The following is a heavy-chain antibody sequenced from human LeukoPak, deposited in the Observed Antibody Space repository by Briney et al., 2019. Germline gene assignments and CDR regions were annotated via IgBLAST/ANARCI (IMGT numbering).Heavy chain of an antibody. CDR3: AREGPCGNSQFDY. V-gene: IGHV3-33*08. CDR1: GFNFRDHW. D-gene: IGHD2/OR15-2a*01. CDR2: IWYDGSNK. Sequence: GGSLRLSCAASGFNFRDHWMDWVRQAPGKGLEWVALIWYDGSNKYYADSVKGRLTISRDNSKNTLYLQMNSLRAEDTAVYYCAREGPCGNSQFDYWGQGTLVTVSS. J-gene: IGHJ4*02.